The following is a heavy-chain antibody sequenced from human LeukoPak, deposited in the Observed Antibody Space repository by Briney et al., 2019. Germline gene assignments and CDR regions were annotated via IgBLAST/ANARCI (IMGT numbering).Heavy chain of an antibody. D-gene: IGHD3-10*01. CDR3: ARDGHAYGRGSPHY. J-gene: IGHJ4*02. CDR1: GFTFSDYY. V-gene: IGHV3-11*01. Sequence: GGSLRLSCAASGFTFSDYYMGWIRQPPGKGLEWVSYISSSGSNKYYADSVKGRFTISRDNAKNSYLQMNSLRAEDTAVYYCARDGHAYGRGSPHYWGQGTLVTVSS. CDR2: ISSSGSNK.